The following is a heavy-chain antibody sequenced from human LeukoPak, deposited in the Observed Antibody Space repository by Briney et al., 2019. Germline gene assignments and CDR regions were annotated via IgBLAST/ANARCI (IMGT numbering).Heavy chain of an antibody. Sequence: SQTLSLTCALYGGSFSGYYWSWIRQPPRKGLEWIGEINHSVSTNYNPSLKSRVTISVDTSKNQFSLKLSSVTAADTAVYYCAREDDYGEPIEKYFDYWGQGTLVTVSS. CDR3: AREDDYGEPIEKYFDY. J-gene: IGHJ4*02. CDR2: INHSVST. CDR1: GGSFSGYY. D-gene: IGHD4-17*01. V-gene: IGHV4-34*01.